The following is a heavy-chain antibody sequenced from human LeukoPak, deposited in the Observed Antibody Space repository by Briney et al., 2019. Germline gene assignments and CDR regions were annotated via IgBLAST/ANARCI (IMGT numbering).Heavy chain of an antibody. CDR3: ARQTTSGYLDY. D-gene: IGHD5-12*01. CDR1: GGSLSGYY. V-gene: IGHV4-34*01. Sequence: PSETLSLTCSVYGGSLSGYYWSWIRQTPGKGLELIGEINHSGSTTYYPSFKNRVTISVDTSKNQFSLKLSSVTAADRALHYCARQTTSGYLDYWGQGTLVTVSS. CDR2: INHSGST. J-gene: IGHJ4*02.